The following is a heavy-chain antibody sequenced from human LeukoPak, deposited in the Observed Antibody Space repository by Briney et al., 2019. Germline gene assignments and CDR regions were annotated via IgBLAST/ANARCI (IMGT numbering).Heavy chain of an antibody. J-gene: IGHJ4*02. CDR1: GYTFTSYH. D-gene: IGHD4-17*01. CDR2: INPNSGGT. CDR3: ARDQQTTVYY. V-gene: IGHV1-2*02. Sequence: ASVKVSCKASGYTFTSYHMHWVRQAPGQGLEWMGWINPNSGGTNYAQKFQGRVTMTRDTSISAAYMELSSLRSDDTAVYYCARDQQTTVYYWGQGTLVTVSS.